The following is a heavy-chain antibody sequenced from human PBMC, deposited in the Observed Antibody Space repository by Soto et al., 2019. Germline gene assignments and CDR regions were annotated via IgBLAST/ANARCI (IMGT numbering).Heavy chain of an antibody. V-gene: IGHV3-23*01. CDR2: ISLSGRRT. Sequence: GGSLRLSCAASGFAFSSYALSWVRQAPGKGLQWVSAISLSGRRTHYADSVKGRFTISRDNSKTTLYLQMTTLRAEDAALYYCGGVSGFWSGYPNYYIDYWGQGTLVTVSS. J-gene: IGHJ4*02. CDR3: GGVSGFWSGYPNYYIDY. CDR1: GFAFSSYA. D-gene: IGHD3-3*01.